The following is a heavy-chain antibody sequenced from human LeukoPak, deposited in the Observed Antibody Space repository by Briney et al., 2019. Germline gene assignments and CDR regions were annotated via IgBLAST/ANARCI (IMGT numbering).Heavy chain of an antibody. D-gene: IGHD3-16*01. CDR3: VREKSGGTYDY. CDR2: IRPGDTRT. Sequence: GASVKVSCKASGYTFTAYYIQWVRQAPGQGLEWMGTIRPGDTRTTYAQKFQGRVTTTWDMSTTTGYMELSSLRSEDTAVYYCVREKSGGTYDYWGQGTLVTVSS. CDR1: GYTFTAYY. V-gene: IGHV1-46*01. J-gene: IGHJ4*02.